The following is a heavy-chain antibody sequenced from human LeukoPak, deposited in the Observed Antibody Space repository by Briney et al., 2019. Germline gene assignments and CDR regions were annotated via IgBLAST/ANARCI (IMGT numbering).Heavy chain of an antibody. CDR2: IRYDGSNK. CDR1: GFTFSSYG. J-gene: IGHJ3*02. Sequence: PGGSLRLSCAASGFTFSSYGMHWVRQAPGKGLEWVAVIRYDGSNKYYADSVKGRFTISRDNSKNTLYLQMNSLRAEDTAVYYCAKDVQLWLLDAFDIWGQGTMVTVSS. D-gene: IGHD5-18*01. V-gene: IGHV3-30*02. CDR3: AKDVQLWLLDAFDI.